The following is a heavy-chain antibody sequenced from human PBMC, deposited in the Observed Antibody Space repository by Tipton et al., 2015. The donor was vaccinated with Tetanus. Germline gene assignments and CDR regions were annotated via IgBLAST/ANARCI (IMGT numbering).Heavy chain of an antibody. CDR3: ARGDYYDTPGWFDP. CDR1: GGSISSYY. V-gene: IGHV4-59*01. J-gene: IGHJ5*02. Sequence: TLSLTCTVSGGSISSYYWSWIRQPPGKGLEWIGYIYYSGSTNYNPSLKSRVTISVDTSKNQFSLKLSSVTAADTAVYYCARGDYYDTPGWFDPWGQGTLVTASS. D-gene: IGHD3-22*01. CDR2: IYYSGST.